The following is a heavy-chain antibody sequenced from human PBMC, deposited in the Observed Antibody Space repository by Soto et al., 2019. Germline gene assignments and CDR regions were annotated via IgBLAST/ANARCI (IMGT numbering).Heavy chain of an antibody. CDR1: GFTFSSYA. D-gene: IGHD3-22*01. CDR3: ARGTIRSSYYYDSSGYYYEYFDY. V-gene: IGHV3-30-3*01. Sequence: GGSLRLSCAASGFTFSSYAMHWVRQAPGKGLEWVAVISYDGSNKYYADSVKGRFTISRDNSKNTLYLQMNSLRAEDTAVYYCARGTIRSSYYYDSSGYYYEYFDYWGQGTLVTVSS. J-gene: IGHJ4*02. CDR2: ISYDGSNK.